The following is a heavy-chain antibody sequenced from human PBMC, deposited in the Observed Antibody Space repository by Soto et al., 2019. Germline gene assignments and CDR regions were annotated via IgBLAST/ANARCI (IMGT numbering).Heavy chain of an antibody. D-gene: IGHD2-15*01. V-gene: IGHV1-3*01. CDR2: INAGNGNT. CDR3: ARGPGGPDGPGDY. Sequence: QVQLVQSGAEVKKPGASVKVSCKASGYTFTSYAMHWVRQAPGQRLEWMGWINAGNGNTKYSQKFQGRVTITRDTSASTAYMELSSLRSEDTALYYCARGPGGPDGPGDYWGQGTLVTGSS. J-gene: IGHJ4*02. CDR1: GYTFTSYA.